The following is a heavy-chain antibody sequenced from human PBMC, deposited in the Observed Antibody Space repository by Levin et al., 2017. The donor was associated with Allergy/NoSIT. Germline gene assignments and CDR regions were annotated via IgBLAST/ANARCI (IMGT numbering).Heavy chain of an antibody. CDR3: ARGRTTMLRGIIIRGFDYFDY. D-gene: IGHD3-10*01. J-gene: IGHJ4*02. Sequence: KISCKASGGSFSSYAISWVRQAPGEGLEWMGGIIPVFGTTNYAQKFQDRVTITADESTSTAYMELSTLRSEDTALYYCARGRTTMLRGIIIRGFDYFDYWGQGILVSVSP. CDR2: IIPVFGTT. V-gene: IGHV1-69*01. CDR1: GGSFSSYA.